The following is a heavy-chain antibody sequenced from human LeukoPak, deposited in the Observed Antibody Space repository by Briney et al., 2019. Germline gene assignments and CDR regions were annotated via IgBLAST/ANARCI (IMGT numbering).Heavy chain of an antibody. V-gene: IGHV3-43*02. CDR3: ARENWGDYGY. CDR2: VSGDGGST. Sequence: GGSLRLSCAASGFTFGDYAMHWVRQAPGKALEWVSLVSGDGGSTYYADSVRGRFTISRDDAKNSVCLEMNSLRAEDTAVYYCARENWGDYGYWGQGTLVTVSS. J-gene: IGHJ4*02. D-gene: IGHD4-17*01. CDR1: GFTFGDYA.